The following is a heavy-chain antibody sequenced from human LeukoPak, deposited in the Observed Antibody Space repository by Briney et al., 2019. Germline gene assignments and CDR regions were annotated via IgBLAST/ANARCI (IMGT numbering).Heavy chain of an antibody. J-gene: IGHJ3*01. CDR2: VSGYNGNT. CDR3: AREVDSAMVNAFDF. CDR1: GYTSTYYG. V-gene: IGHV1-18*01. Sequence: ASVKVSCKASGYTSTYYGINWVRLAPGQGLEWMGWVSGYNGNTRYAQNFQGRLTLTTDTSTNIAYMELMRLRSDDTAVYYCAREVDSAMVNAFDFWGQGTLVTVSS. D-gene: IGHD5-18*01.